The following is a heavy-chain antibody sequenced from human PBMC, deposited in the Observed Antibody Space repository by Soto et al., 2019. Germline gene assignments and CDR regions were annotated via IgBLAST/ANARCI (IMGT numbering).Heavy chain of an antibody. Sequence: PGGSLRLSCAASGFMFNSFAMNWIRQAPGKGLEWVSTISESGISTHYTDSVKGRFTISRDNSRNTLYLQMNSLRAEDTAVYYCAKDYCGCGCYSGYFEHWGHGTRVTVPS. D-gene: IGHD2-21*02. CDR1: GFMFNSFA. J-gene: IGHJ4*01. V-gene: IGHV3-23*01. CDR3: AKDYCGCGCYSGYFEH. CDR2: ISESGIST.